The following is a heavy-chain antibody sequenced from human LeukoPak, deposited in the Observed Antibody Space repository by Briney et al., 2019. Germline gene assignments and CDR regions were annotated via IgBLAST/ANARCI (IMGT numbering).Heavy chain of an antibody. D-gene: IGHD4-17*01. CDR2: ISYDGSNK. CDR3: ARVTVTTPYYYYYGMDV. V-gene: IGHV3-30-3*01. CDR1: GFTFSSYA. J-gene: IGHJ6*04. Sequence: GGSLRLSCAASGFTFSSYAMHWVRQAPGKGLEWVAVISYDGSNKYYADSVKGRFTISRDNSKNTLYLQMNSLRAEDTAVYYCARVTVTTPYYYYYGMDVWGKGTTVTVSS.